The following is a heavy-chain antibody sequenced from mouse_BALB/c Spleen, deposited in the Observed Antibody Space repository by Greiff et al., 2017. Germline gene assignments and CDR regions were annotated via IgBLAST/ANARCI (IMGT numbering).Heavy chain of an antibody. CDR1: GYTFTSYW. Sequence: QVQLQQSGPELEKPGASVKISCKASGYTFTSYWMHWVKQRPGQGLEWIGYINPSTGYTEYNQKFKDKATLTADKSSSTAYMQLSSLTSEDSAVYYCAQVRPYAMDYWGQGTSVTVSS. CDR2: INPSTGYT. CDR3: AQVRPYAMDY. J-gene: IGHJ4*01. V-gene: IGHV1-4*01. D-gene: IGHD2-14*01.